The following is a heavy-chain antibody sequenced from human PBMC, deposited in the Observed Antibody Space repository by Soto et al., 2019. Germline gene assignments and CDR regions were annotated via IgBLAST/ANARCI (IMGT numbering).Heavy chain of an antibody. J-gene: IGHJ6*02. CDR3: ARDSSSWNPYYYYGMDV. V-gene: IGHV3-23*01. Sequence: GGSLRLSCAASGFTFRRYAMSWVRQAPVKGLEWVSAISGSGGSTYYADPVKGRFTISRDNSKNTLYLQMNSLRAEDTAVYYCARDSSSWNPYYYYGMDVWGQGTTVTVS. D-gene: IGHD6-13*01. CDR1: GFTFRRYA. CDR2: ISGSGGST.